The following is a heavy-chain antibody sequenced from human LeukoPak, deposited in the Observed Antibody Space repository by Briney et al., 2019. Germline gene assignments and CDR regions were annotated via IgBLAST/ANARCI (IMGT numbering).Heavy chain of an antibody. CDR3: ARDNCYGSGSYTAY. V-gene: IGHV3-23*01. D-gene: IGHD3-10*01. J-gene: IGHJ4*02. Sequence: GGSLRLSCVASGFTFSNFAMSWVRQAPGKGLEWVSSISGSGGSTYYADSVKGRFPISRDNSKNTLYLQMNDLGADDTAVYYCARDNCYGSGSYTAYWGQGTLVTVSS. CDR1: GFTFSNFA. CDR2: ISGSGGST.